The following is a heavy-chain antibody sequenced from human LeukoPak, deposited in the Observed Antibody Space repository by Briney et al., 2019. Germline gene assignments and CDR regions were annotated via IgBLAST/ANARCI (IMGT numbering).Heavy chain of an antibody. J-gene: IGHJ4*02. CDR1: GYTFISYG. CDR2: ISAYNGNT. D-gene: IGHD3-10*01. CDR3: AREGSITMVRGVINY. V-gene: IGHV1-18*01. Sequence: SXXVSCKASGYTFISYGISWVRQAPGQGLEWMGWISAYNGNTNYAQRLQGRVTMTTDTSTSTAYMELRSLRSDDTAVYYCAREGSITMVRGVINYWGQGTLVTVSS.